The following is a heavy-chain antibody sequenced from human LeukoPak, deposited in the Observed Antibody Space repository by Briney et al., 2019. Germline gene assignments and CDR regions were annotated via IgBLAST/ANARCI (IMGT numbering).Heavy chain of an antibody. J-gene: IGHJ4*02. CDR3: ARGKEATHFDY. CDR2: IYTSGST. V-gene: IGHV4-4*07. CDR1: GGSISSYY. D-gene: IGHD5-12*01. Sequence: ETLSLTCTVSGGSISSYYWSWTRQPAGKGLEWIGRIYTSGSTNYNPSLKGRVTMSVDTSKNQFSLKLSSVTAADTAVYYCARGKEATHFDYWGQGTLVTVSS.